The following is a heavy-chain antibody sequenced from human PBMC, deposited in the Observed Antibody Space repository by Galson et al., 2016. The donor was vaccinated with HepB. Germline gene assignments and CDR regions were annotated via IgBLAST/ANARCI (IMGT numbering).Heavy chain of an antibody. J-gene: IGHJ4*02. CDR1: GKSLSDSH. Sequence: SVKVSCKVSGKSLSDSHVHWVRQAPGRGLEWMGGLDPEDGEALYSERFRGSVTMTEDTSTDTAYMELRSLKSEDTAIYFCAPINMVMWFRELYYFDHWGQGTLVAVSS. CDR3: APINMVMWFRELYYFDH. D-gene: IGHD3-10*01. V-gene: IGHV1-24*01. CDR2: LDPEDGEA.